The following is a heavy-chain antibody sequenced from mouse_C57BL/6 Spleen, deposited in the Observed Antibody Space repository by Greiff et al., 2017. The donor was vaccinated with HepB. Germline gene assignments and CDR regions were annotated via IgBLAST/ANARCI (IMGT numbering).Heavy chain of an antibody. D-gene: IGHD1-1*01. CDR1: GYTFTSYW. CDR3: YYYGSSYAMDY. J-gene: IGHJ4*01. Sequence: VQRVESGAELVKPGASVKLSCKASGYTFTSYWMHWVKQRPGQGLEWIGMIPPNSGSTNYNEKFKSKATLTVDKSSSTAYMQLSSLTSEDSAVYYCYYYGSSYAMDYWGQGTSVTVSS. CDR2: IPPNSGST. V-gene: IGHV1-64*01.